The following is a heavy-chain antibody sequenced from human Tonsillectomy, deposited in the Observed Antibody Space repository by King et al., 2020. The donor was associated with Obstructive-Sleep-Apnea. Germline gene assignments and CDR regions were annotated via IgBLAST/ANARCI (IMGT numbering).Heavy chain of an antibody. CDR3: AGNSGYSTGDYFDY. CDR1: GFTFSSYA. D-gene: IGHD6-25*01. Sequence: VQLVESGGGVVQPGRSLRLSCAASGFTFSSYAMHWVRQAPGKGLEWVAVISYDGNNKYYADSVKGRFTISRDNSNNTLYVQMNSLRGEDTAVYYCAGNSGYSTGDYFDYWGQGTLVTVSS. CDR2: ISYDGNNK. V-gene: IGHV3-30*04. J-gene: IGHJ4*02.